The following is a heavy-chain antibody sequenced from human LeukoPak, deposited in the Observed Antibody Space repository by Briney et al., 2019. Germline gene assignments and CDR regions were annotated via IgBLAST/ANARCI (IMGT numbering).Heavy chain of an antibody. CDR2: IYYSGST. J-gene: IGHJ4*02. Sequence: PSETLSLTCTVSGGSISSGDYYWSWIRQPPGKGLEWIGYIYYSGSTYYNPSLKSRVTTSVDTSKNQFSLKLSSVTAADTAVYYCARDSSGSYGDYGGLTDYWGQGTLVTVSS. CDR3: ARDSSGSYGDYGGLTDY. V-gene: IGHV4-30-4*01. CDR1: GGSISSGDYY. D-gene: IGHD4-17*01.